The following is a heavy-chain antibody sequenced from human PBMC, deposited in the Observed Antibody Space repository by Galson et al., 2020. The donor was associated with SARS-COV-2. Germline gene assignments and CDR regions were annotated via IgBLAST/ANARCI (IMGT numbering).Heavy chain of an antibody. CDR3: ARSADTITNYYYYYMDV. D-gene: IGHD3-9*01. CDR2: IYYSGST. Sequence: SETLSLTCTVSGGSISSGGYYWSWIRQHPGKGLEWIGYIYYSGSTYYNPSLKSRVTISVDTSKNQFSLKLSSVTAADTAVYYCARSADTITNYYYYYMDVWGKGTTVTVSS. CDR1: GGSISSGGYY. J-gene: IGHJ6*03. V-gene: IGHV4-31*03.